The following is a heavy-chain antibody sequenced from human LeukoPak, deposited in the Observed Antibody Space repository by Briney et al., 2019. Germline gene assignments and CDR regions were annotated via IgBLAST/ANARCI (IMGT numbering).Heavy chain of an antibody. CDR1: GGSISSSSYY. D-gene: IGHD6-6*01. J-gene: IGHJ6*03. Sequence: PSETLPLTCTVSGGSISSSSYYWGWIRQPPGKGLEWIGSIYYSGSTYYNPSLKSRVTISVDTSKNQFSLKLSSVTAADTAVYYCARGLKYSSSSRPYYYYYYYMDVWGKGTTVTVSS. CDR3: ARGLKYSSSSRPYYYYYYYMDV. CDR2: IYYSGST. V-gene: IGHV4-39*01.